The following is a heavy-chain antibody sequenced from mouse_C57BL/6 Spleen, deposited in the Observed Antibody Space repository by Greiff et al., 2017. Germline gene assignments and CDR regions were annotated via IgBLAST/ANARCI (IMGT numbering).Heavy chain of an antibody. V-gene: IGHV1-81*01. D-gene: IGHD2-2*01. J-gene: IGHJ4*01. CDR1: GYTFTSYG. CDR3: ATMVTTEGSYAMDY. CDR2: IYPRSGNT. Sequence: VQLVESGAELARPGASVKLSCKASGYTFTSYGISWVKQRTGQGLEWIGEIYPRSGNTYYNEKFKGKATLTADKSSSTAYMELRSLTSEDSAVYFCATMVTTEGSYAMDYWGQGTSVTVSS.